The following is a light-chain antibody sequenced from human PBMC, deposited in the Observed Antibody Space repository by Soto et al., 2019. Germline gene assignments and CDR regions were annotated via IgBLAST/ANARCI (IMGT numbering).Light chain of an antibody. Sequence: QSVLTQPSSASGTPGQRVTISCSGSSSNIGSNYVYWYQQLPGTAPKLLIYRNNQRPSGVPDRFSGSKSGTSASLAISGLRSEDEADYYCAAWDDSLSGNYVFGTGTKVTVL. CDR2: RNN. CDR1: SSNIGSNY. CDR3: AAWDDSLSGNYV. J-gene: IGLJ1*01. V-gene: IGLV1-47*01.